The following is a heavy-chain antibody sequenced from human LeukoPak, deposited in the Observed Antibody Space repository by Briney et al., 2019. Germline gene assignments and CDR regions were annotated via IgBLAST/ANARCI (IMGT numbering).Heavy chain of an antibody. CDR3: ARSPRGSSSWILHY. D-gene: IGHD6-13*01. V-gene: IGHV3-13*03. CDR2: IGTAGDT. J-gene: IGHJ4*02. CDR1: GFTFSSYD. Sequence: AGGSLRLSCAACGFTFSSYDMHWVRQATGKGLEWVSAIGTAGDTYYPGSVKGQFTISRENAENSLYLQMNSLRAGDTAVYYCARSPRGSSSWILHYWGQGTLVTVSS.